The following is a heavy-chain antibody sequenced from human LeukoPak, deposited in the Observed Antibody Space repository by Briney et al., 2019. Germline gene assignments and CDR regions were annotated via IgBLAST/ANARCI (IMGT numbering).Heavy chain of an antibody. D-gene: IGHD3-9*01. V-gene: IGHV3-11*01. CDR1: GFTFSDYY. CDR3: ARHNYDILTGYYFRASGGNWFDP. Sequence: GGSLRLSCAASGFTFSDYYMSWIRQAPGKGLEWVSYISSSSSTIYYADSVKGRFTISRDNAKNSLYLQMNSLRAEDTAVYYCARHNYDILTGYYFRASGGNWFDPWGQGTLVTVSS. J-gene: IGHJ5*02. CDR2: ISSSSSTI.